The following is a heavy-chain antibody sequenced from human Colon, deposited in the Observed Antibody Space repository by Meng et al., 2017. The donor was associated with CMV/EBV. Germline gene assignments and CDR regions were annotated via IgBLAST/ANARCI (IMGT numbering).Heavy chain of an antibody. Sequence: KVSCKAPGGTFSNYAITWVRQAPGQGLEWVGGIIPYLGIANYTQKFQGRVTISADKFTSTAYMELSSLRSEDTAVYYCARDGWGSLDSWGQGTLVTVSS. CDR2: IIPYLGIA. CDR3: ARDGWGSLDS. D-gene: IGHD3-10*01. CDR1: GGTFSNYA. J-gene: IGHJ4*02. V-gene: IGHV1-69*10.